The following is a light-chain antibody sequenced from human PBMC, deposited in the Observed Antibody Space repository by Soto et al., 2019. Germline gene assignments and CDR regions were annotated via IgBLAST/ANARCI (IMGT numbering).Light chain of an antibody. CDR2: AAS. CDR1: QGIRND. V-gene: IGKV1-6*01. J-gene: IGKJ1*01. Sequence: AIQMTQSPSSLSASVGDRVTITCRASQGIRNDLGWYQQKPGKAPTLLIYAASSLQSGVPSRFSGGGSGTDFTLTISSLQPEDFATYYCRQNYNYPLTVAQGTKVEIQ. CDR3: RQNYNYPLT.